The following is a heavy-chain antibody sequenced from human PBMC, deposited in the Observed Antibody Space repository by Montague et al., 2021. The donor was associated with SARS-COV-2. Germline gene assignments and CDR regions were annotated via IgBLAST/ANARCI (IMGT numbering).Heavy chain of an antibody. D-gene: IGHD1-1*01. CDR3: ARTTALAASADGLDV. V-gene: IGHV6-1*01. CDR1: GDSVSSNRAS. Sequence: CAISGDSVSSNRASWNWIRQSPSRGLEWLGRIYYRSKWFNDYSVSVSSRITIDPDTSKNVFSLHLRSMTPEDTAVYFCARTTALAASADGLDVWGPGTLISVSS. J-gene: IGHJ3*01. CDR2: IYYRSKWFN.